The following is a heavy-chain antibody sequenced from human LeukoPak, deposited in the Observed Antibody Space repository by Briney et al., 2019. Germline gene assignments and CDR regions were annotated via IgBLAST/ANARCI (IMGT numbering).Heavy chain of an antibody. J-gene: IGHJ3*02. V-gene: IGHV1-2*02. D-gene: IGHD3-22*01. CDR1: GYSFNSQG. Sequence: ASVKISCKASGYSFNSQGMNWVRQAPGQGLEWMGWINPNSGGTNYAQKFQGRVTMTRDTSISTAYMELSRLRSDDTAVYYCARGDSSGYYNAFDIWGQGTMVTVSS. CDR2: INPNSGGT. CDR3: ARGDSSGYYNAFDI.